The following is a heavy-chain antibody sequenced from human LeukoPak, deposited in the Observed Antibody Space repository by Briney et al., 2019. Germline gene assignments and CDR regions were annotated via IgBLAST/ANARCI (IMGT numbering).Heavy chain of an antibody. J-gene: IGHJ3*02. D-gene: IGHD3-9*01. CDR2: IIPILGIA. Sequence: LVKVSCKASGGTFSSYTISWVRQAPGQGLEWMGRIIPILGIANYAQKFQGRVTITADKSTSTAYMELSSLRSEDTAVYYCARAPTRYFDWSHAFDIWGQGTMVTVSS. CDR1: GGTFSSYT. V-gene: IGHV1-69*02. CDR3: ARAPTRYFDWSHAFDI.